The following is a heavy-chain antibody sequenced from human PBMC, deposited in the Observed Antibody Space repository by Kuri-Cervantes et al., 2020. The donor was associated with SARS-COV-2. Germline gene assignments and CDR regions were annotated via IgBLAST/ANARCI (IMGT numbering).Heavy chain of an antibody. Sequence: ASVKVSCKASGYTFTSYGISWVRQAPGQGLEWMGWISAYNGNTNYAQKLQGRVTMTTDTSTSTAYMELSRLRSDDTAVYYCARDPDIVVVPAHPYGMDVWGQGTTVTVSS. J-gene: IGHJ6*02. CDR1: GYTFTSYG. V-gene: IGHV1-18*01. CDR3: ARDPDIVVVPAHPYGMDV. D-gene: IGHD2-2*01. CDR2: ISAYNGNT.